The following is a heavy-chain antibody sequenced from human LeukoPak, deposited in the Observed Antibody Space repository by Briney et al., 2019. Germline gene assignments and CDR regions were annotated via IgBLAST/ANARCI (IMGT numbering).Heavy chain of an antibody. V-gene: IGHV3-21*01. Sequence: GGSLRLSCAASGFTFSNYSMNWVRQAPGKGLEWVSSISSTSTYIYYADSVKGRFTISRDNAKNSLYLQMNSLRAEDTAVYYCASLSASFAFDIWGQGTMVTVSS. CDR3: ASLSASFAFDI. CDR2: ISSTSTYI. J-gene: IGHJ3*02. CDR1: GFTFSNYS. D-gene: IGHD3-16*02.